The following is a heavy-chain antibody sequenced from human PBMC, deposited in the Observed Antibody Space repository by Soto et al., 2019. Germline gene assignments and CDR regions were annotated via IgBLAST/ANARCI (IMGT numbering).Heavy chain of an antibody. Sequence: SVKVSCKASGFTFTSSAMQWVRQARGQRLEWIGWIVVGSGNTNYAQKFQERVTITRDMSTSTAYMELSSLRSEATAVYSCASLHTTDYYYGMDVWGQGTTVTVSS. CDR3: ASLHTTDYYYGMDV. V-gene: IGHV1-58*02. J-gene: IGHJ6*02. CDR2: IVVGSGNT. D-gene: IGHD4-4*01. CDR1: GFTFTSSA.